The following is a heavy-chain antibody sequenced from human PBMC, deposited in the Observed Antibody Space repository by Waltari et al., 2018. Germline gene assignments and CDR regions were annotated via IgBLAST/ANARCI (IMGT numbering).Heavy chain of an antibody. Sequence: QVQLVQSGAEVKKPGASVKVSCKASGYTFTSYHINWVRQAPGQGLEGRGWRNNTIGNSAFAEKFQGRVTMTRDNSINTAYMELSGLRSEDTAVYYWAREFRSAAGHLNVMDIWGQGTAVTVSS. V-gene: IGHV1-8*01. CDR1: GYTFTSYH. CDR2: RNNTIGNS. CDR3: AREFRSAAGHLNVMDI. J-gene: IGHJ6*02. D-gene: IGHD6-19*01.